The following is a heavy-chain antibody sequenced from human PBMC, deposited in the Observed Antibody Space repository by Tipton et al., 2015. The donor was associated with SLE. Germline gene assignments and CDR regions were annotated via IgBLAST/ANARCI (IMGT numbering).Heavy chain of an antibody. D-gene: IGHD3-3*01. CDR2: IYYSGNT. Sequence: TLSLTCTVSGGSISSYYRSWIRLPPGKGLEWIGCIYYSGNTNYNPSLKSRVTISVDTSKNQFSLNLSSVTAADTAVYYCARDLSGAHYDLWGRGTLVTVSS. J-gene: IGHJ2*01. CDR1: GGSISSYY. V-gene: IGHV4-59*01. CDR3: ARDLSGAHYDL.